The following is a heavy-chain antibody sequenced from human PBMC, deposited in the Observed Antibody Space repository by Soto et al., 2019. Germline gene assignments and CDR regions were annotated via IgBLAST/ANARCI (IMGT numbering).Heavy chain of an antibody. CDR2: IYSGGST. V-gene: IGHV3-53*01. Sequence: EVQLVESGGGLIQPGGSLRLSCAASGFTVSSNYMSLVRQAPGTGLEWVSVIYSGGSTYYADSVKCRFTIARDNSKNKLYHQMNSLRAEDTAVYYCSRVRYNWNDHDFDCWGPGTMVTVAS. CDR3: SRVRYNWNDHDFDC. D-gene: IGHD1-1*01. CDR1: GFTVSSNY. J-gene: IGHJ4*02.